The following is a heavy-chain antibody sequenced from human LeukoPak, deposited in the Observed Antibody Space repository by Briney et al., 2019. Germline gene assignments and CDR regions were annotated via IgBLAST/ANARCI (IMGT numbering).Heavy chain of an antibody. CDR1: GYTFTSYY. V-gene: IGHV1-46*01. D-gene: IGHD3-10*01. J-gene: IGHJ4*02. Sequence: ASVKVSCKASGYTFTSYYMHWVRQAPGQGLEWMGIINPSGGSTGYAQKFQGRVAMTRDTSTSTVYMELSSLRSEDAAVYNCARAPRYRGGDYFDYWGQGTLVTVSS. CDR3: ARAPRYRGGDYFDY. CDR2: INPSGGST.